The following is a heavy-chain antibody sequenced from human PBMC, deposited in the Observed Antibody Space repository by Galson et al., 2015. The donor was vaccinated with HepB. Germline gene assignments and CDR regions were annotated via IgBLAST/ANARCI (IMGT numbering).Heavy chain of an antibody. CDR2: TYYRSKWYN. Sequence: CAISGDSVSSNSVTWNWIGQSPSRGLEWLARTYYRSKWYNDYSVSVRSRITINADTSKNQFSLQLNSVTPDDTAVYYCARAAPGKDFDYWGQGTLVTVSS. D-gene: IGHD6-25*01. CDR1: GDSVSSNSVT. J-gene: IGHJ4*02. V-gene: IGHV6-1*01. CDR3: ARAAPGKDFDY.